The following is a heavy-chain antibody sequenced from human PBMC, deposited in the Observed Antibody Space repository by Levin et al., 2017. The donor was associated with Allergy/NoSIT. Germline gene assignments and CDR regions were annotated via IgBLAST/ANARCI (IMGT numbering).Heavy chain of an antibody. CDR1: GFTFSSYS. J-gene: IGHJ4*02. V-gene: IGHV3-48*02. CDR2: ISGSSRTI. CDR3: ATDHPEGAYFEH. Sequence: GGSLRLSCAASGFTFSSYSMNWVRRAPEKGLEWLSYISGSSRTIYNADSVKGRFTISRDNAKNSLYLQLKNLRDEDTAVYYCATDHPEGAYFEHWGQGTLVTVSS. D-gene: IGHD1-26*01.